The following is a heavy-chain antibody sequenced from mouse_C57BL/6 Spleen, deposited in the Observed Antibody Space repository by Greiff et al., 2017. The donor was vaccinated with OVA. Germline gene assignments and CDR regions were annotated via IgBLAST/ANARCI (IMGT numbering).Heavy chain of an antibody. Sequence: QVQLQQSGPELVKPGASVKISCKASGYAFSSSWMNWVKQRPGKGLEWIGRIYPGDGDTNYNGKFKGKATLTADKSSSTAYMQLSSLTSEDSAVYFCARSGLRQGEYYFDYWGQGTTLTVSS. CDR3: ARSGLRQGEYYFDY. V-gene: IGHV1-82*01. CDR1: GYAFSSSW. CDR2: IYPGDGDT. D-gene: IGHD2-4*01. J-gene: IGHJ2*01.